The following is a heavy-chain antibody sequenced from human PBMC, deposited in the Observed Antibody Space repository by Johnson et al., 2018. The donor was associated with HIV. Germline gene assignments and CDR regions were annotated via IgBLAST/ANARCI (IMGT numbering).Heavy chain of an antibody. CDR3: ARDHYYDSSGYHEGDAFDI. CDR2: IYSGGST. CDR1: GFTVSSNY. Sequence: VQLVESGGDWVQRGGSLRLSCAASGFTVSSNYISWVRQAPGKGLEWVSVIYSGGSTYYADSVKGRFTISRDNSKNTLYLQMNSLRAEDTAVYYCARDHYYDSSGYHEGDAFDIWGQGTMVTVSS. J-gene: IGHJ3*02. D-gene: IGHD3-22*01. V-gene: IGHV3-66*01.